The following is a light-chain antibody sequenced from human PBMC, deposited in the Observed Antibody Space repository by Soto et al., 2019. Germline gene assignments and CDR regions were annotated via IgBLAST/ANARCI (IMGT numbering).Light chain of an antibody. Sequence: QSVLTQPPSASGNPGQRLPISCSGSTSNILRNYVYWYRQLPGTAPRLLISMNDQRPSGVPDRFSGSKSGTSASLDISGLRSEDEADYYCASWDDSLSGYVFGTGTKLTVL. V-gene: IGLV1-47*01. CDR3: ASWDDSLSGYV. CDR1: TSNILRNY. J-gene: IGLJ1*01. CDR2: MND.